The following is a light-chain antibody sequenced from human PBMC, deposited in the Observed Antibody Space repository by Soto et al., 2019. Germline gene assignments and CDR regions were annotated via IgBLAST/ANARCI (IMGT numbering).Light chain of an antibody. CDR1: QSVTSRH. J-gene: IGKJ2*01. CDR3: QQYNNSPEYT. CDR2: GAT. Sequence: EIVLTQSPGTLSLSPGERATLSCKASQSVTSRHLAWYQQKPAQAPRLLIYGATSRATGIPDRFSGSGSGTDFTLTISRLEPEDFAVYFCQQYNNSPEYTFGQGTKLEIK. V-gene: IGKV3-20*01.